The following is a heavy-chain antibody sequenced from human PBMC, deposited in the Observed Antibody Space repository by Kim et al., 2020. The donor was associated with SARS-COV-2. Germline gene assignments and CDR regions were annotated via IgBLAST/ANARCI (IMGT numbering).Heavy chain of an antibody. V-gene: IGHV1-18*01. D-gene: IGHD5-12*01. Sequence: ASVKVSCKASGYTFTSYGISWVRQAPGQGLEWMGWISAYNGNTNYAQKLQGRVTMTTDTSTSTAYMELRSLRSDDTAVYYCATSRYSGYDSRRRAPRAIYYYYGMDVWGQGTTVTVSS. CDR1: GYTFTSYG. CDR3: ATSRYSGYDSRRRAPRAIYYYYGMDV. CDR2: ISAYNGNT. J-gene: IGHJ6*02.